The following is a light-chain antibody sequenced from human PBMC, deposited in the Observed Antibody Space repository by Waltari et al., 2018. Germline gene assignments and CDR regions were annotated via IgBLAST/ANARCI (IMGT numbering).Light chain of an antibody. CDR1: QNMSSR. V-gene: IGKV1-39*01. CDR2: GAP. CDR3: QQSYVTLWT. J-gene: IGKJ1*01. Sequence: DIQMTQSPSSLSASVGDRVTITCRASQNMSSRLNWYHQRPGKAPQLLFYGAPSLHSGVPSRFSGSASGTDFTLTISSLQPEDLATYYCQQSYVTLWTFGQGTKVEIK.